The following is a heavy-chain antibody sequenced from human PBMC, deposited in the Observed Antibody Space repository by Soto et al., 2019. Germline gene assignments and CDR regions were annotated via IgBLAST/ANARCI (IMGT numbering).Heavy chain of an antibody. Sequence: GGSLRLSCAASGFTFSSYGMHWVRQAPGKGLEWVAVIWYDGSNKYYADSVKGRFTISRDNSKNTLYLQMNSLRAEDTAVYYCAISSGLNFFDYWGQGTLVTVSS. J-gene: IGHJ4*02. V-gene: IGHV3-33*01. CDR1: GFTFSSYG. D-gene: IGHD6-19*01. CDR3: AISSGLNFFDY. CDR2: IWYDGSNK.